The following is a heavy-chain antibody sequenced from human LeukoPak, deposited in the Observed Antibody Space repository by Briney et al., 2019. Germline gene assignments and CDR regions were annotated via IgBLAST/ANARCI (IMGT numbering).Heavy chain of an antibody. CDR1: GFTFSSYA. J-gene: IGHJ2*01. CDR2: ISGSGGST. D-gene: IGHD3-22*01. Sequence: GGSLRLSCAASGFTFSSYAMSWVRQAPGKGLEWVSAISGSGGSTYYADSVKGRFTISRDNSKNTLYLQMNSLRAEDTAVYHCAKLYYYDSSGYRVPHWYFDLWGRGTLVTVSS. V-gene: IGHV3-23*01. CDR3: AKLYYYDSSGYRVPHWYFDL.